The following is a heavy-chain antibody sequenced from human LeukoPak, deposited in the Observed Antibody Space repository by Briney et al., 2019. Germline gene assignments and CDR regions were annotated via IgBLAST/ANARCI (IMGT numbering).Heavy chain of an antibody. CDR1: GYTFTSYG. CDR3: ARNGYDSSGVGSYYYYGMDV. D-gene: IGHD3-22*01. V-gene: IGHV1-18*01. Sequence: ASVKVSCKASGYTFTSYGISWVRQAPGQGLEWMGWISAYNGNTNYARKLQGRVTMTTDTSTSTAYMELRSLRSDDTAVYYCARNGYDSSGVGSYYYYGMDVWGQGTTVTVSS. J-gene: IGHJ6*02. CDR2: ISAYNGNT.